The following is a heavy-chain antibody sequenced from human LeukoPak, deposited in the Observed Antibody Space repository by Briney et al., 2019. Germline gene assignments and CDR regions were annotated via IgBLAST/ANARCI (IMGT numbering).Heavy chain of an antibody. CDR2: IYYSGST. CDR3: ARLGMATPWSYYYYYGMDV. J-gene: IGHJ6*02. D-gene: IGHD5-24*01. V-gene: IGHV4-59*08. CDR1: GGSISSYY. Sequence: PSETLSLTRTVSGGSISSYYWSWIRQPPGKGLEWIGYIYYSGSTNYNPSLKSRVTISVDTSKNQFSLKLSSVTAADTAVYYCARLGMATPWSYYYYYGMDVWGQGTTVTVSS.